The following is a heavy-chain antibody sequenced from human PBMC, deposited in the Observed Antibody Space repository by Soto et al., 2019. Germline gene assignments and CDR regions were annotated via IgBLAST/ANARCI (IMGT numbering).Heavy chain of an antibody. D-gene: IGHD6-19*01. V-gene: IGHV3-33*08. J-gene: IGHJ4*02. Sequence: QVRLVESGGGPVQPGGSLKLSCATSGFRFRNYAMHWVRQAPGKGLDWVAFIWADGSRQDYADSVKGRFTISRDDSKNTLDLQMNSLRVEDTAVYYCARDGAAGWNLDDWGQGTLVTVPS. CDR3: ARDGAAGWNLDD. CDR2: IWADGSRQ. CDR1: GFRFRNYA.